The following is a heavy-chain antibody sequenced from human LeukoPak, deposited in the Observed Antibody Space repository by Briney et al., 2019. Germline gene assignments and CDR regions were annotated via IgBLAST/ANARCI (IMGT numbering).Heavy chain of an antibody. CDR2: SYPGDSDT. CDR3: ARSSSSWTDPNDY. CDR1: GYSFTSYW. V-gene: IGHV5-51*01. Sequence: GESLKISCKGSGYSFTSYWIGWVRQMPGKGLEWMGISYPGDSDTRYSPSFQGQVTISADKSISTAYLQWSSLKASGTAMYYCARSSSSWTDPNDYWGQGTLVTVSS. J-gene: IGHJ4*02. D-gene: IGHD6-13*01.